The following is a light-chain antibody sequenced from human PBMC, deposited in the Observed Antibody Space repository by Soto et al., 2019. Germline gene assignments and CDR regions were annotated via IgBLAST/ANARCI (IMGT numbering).Light chain of an antibody. V-gene: IGKV3-20*01. Sequence: EIVFTQSPGTLSLSPGERATLFCRASQSVTNSQLAWYQQKPGQAPRLLIFGASSRATGIPDRFSGSGSGTDFTLTIARLEPEDFAVYYCQQWARSPRTFGRGTKVDIK. J-gene: IGKJ1*01. CDR1: QSVTNSQ. CDR3: QQWARSPRT. CDR2: GAS.